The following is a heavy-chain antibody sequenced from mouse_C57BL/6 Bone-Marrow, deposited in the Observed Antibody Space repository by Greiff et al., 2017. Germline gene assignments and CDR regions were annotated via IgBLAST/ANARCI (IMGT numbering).Heavy chain of an antibody. Sequence: QVHVKQPGAELVKPGASVKMSCKASGYTFTSYWITWVKQRPGQGLEWIGDIYPGSGSTNYNEKFKSKATLTVDTSSSTAYMQLSSLTSEDSAVYYCAWDYGAGFAYWGQGTLVTVSA. J-gene: IGHJ3*01. CDR2: IYPGSGST. CDR1: GYTFTSYW. V-gene: IGHV1-55*01. D-gene: IGHD2-4*01. CDR3: AWDYGAGFAY.